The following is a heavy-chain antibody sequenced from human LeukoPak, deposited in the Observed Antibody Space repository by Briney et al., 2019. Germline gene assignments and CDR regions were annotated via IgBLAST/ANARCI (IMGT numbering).Heavy chain of an antibody. D-gene: IGHD4-17*01. Sequence: SGPALVKPTPTLTLTCTFSGFSLSTSGMCVSWIRQPPGKALEWLARIDWDDDKYYSTSLKTRLTISKGTSKNQVVLTMTNMDPVDTATYYCARITVTTPRAWFDPWGQGTLVTVSS. CDR2: IDWDDDK. CDR1: GFSLSTSGMC. CDR3: ARITVTTPRAWFDP. J-gene: IGHJ5*02. V-gene: IGHV2-70*11.